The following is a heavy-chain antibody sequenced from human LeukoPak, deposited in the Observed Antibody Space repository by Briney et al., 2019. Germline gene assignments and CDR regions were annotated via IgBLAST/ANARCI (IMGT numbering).Heavy chain of an antibody. Sequence: SETLSLTCAVYGGSFSGYYWSWNRQPPGKGLEWIGEINHSGSTNYNPSLKSRVTISVDTSKNQFSLKLSSVTAADTAVYYCARDPGIAVAGTNYFDYWGQGTLVTVSS. D-gene: IGHD6-19*01. V-gene: IGHV4-34*01. CDR3: ARDPGIAVAGTNYFDY. J-gene: IGHJ4*02. CDR2: INHSGST. CDR1: GGSFSGYY.